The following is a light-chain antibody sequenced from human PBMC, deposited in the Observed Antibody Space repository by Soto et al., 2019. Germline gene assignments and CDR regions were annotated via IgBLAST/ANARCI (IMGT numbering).Light chain of an antibody. CDR2: GAS. Sequence: EIVMTQSPATLSVSPGERATLYCKASQRISSNLAWYQQKPGQPPRLLIYGASTRASGIPARFSGSGSGTEFTLTISGLQSEDFGLYYCQQYNIWPPYTFGQGTKLEIK. J-gene: IGKJ2*01. V-gene: IGKV3-15*01. CDR1: QRISSN. CDR3: QQYNIWPPYT.